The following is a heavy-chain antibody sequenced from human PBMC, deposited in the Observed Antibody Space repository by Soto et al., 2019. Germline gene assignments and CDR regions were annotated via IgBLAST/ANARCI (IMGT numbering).Heavy chain of an antibody. CDR2: IKQDGSEK. Sequence: PGGSVRLSCAASGFTFSSYWMSWVRQAPGKGLEWVANIKQDGSEKYYVDSVKGRFTISRDNAKNSLYLQMNSLRAEDTAVYYCARDPNIVLVPAALRSYYYYYGMDVWGQGTTVTVSS. CDR1: GFTFSSYW. V-gene: IGHV3-7*01. J-gene: IGHJ6*02. D-gene: IGHD2-2*01. CDR3: ARDPNIVLVPAALRSYYYYYGMDV.